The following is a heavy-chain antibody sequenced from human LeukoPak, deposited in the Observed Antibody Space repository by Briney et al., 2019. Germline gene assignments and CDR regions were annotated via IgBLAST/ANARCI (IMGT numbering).Heavy chain of an antibody. J-gene: IGHJ4*02. CDR3: AKDGILLWFGELYY. D-gene: IGHD3-10*01. CDR1: GFTFSSYA. CDR2: ISGSGGST. V-gene: IGHV3-23*01. Sequence: QTGGSLRLSCAASGFTFSSYAMSWVRQAPGKGLEWVSAISGSGGSTYYADSVKGRFTISGDNSKNTLYLQMNSLRAEDTAVYYCAKDGILLWFGELYYWGQGTLVTVSS.